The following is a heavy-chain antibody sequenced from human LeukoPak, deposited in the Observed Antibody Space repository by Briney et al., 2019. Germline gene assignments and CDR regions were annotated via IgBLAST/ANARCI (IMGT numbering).Heavy chain of an antibody. CDR2: TSGSGDET. CDR3: AKAFREFGSSSYSSFDI. D-gene: IGHD6-13*01. CDR1: GFTFSSYA. Sequence: GGSPRLSCAASGFTFSSYAMSWVRQAPGKGLEWVSGTSGSGDETHHSDSVKGRFTISRDNSKNILYLQMNSLRAEDTAVYYCAKAFREFGSSSYSSFDIWGQGTLVTVSS. V-gene: IGHV3-23*01. J-gene: IGHJ3*02.